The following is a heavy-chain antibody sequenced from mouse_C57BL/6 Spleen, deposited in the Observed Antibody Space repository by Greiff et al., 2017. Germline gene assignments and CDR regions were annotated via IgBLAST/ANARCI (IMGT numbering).Heavy chain of an antibody. V-gene: IGHV14-4*01. CDR3: ARSLGRAWFAY. CDR1: GFNIKDDY. CDR2: IDPENGDT. J-gene: IGHJ3*01. Sequence: VQLQQSGAELVRPGASVKLSCTASGFNIKDDYMHWVKQRPEQGLEWIGWIDPENGDTEYASKFQGKATITADTSSNTAYMQLSSLTSEDSAVYYCARSLGRAWFAYWGQGTLVTVSA. D-gene: IGHD4-1*01.